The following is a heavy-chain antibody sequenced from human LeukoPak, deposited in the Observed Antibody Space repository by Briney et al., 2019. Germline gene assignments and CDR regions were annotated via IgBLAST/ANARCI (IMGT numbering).Heavy chain of an antibody. D-gene: IGHD6-19*01. V-gene: IGHV3-23*01. Sequence: GGSLRLSCAASGFTFSSYGMSWVRQAPGKGLEWVSAISGSGGSTYYADSVKGRFTISRDNSKNTLYLRMNSLRAEDTAVYYCASPSGYSSGWYGAVYFQHWGQGTLVTVSS. CDR3: ASPSGYSSGWYGAVYFQH. J-gene: IGHJ1*01. CDR2: ISGSGGST. CDR1: GFTFSSYG.